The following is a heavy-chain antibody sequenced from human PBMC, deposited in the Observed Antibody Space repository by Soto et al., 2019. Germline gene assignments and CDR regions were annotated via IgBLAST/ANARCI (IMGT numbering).Heavy chain of an antibody. J-gene: IGHJ4*02. D-gene: IGHD6-13*01. CDR3: AREYSSSTPLLDY. Sequence: ASVKVSCKPSGYTFTDYAMHWVRQAPGQRLEWMAWINGGNGNTKYSQKFQGRVTITRDTSASTAYMELSSLRSEDTAMYYCAREYSSSTPLLDYWGQGTLVT. CDR2: INGGNGNT. CDR1: GYTFTDYA. V-gene: IGHV1-3*01.